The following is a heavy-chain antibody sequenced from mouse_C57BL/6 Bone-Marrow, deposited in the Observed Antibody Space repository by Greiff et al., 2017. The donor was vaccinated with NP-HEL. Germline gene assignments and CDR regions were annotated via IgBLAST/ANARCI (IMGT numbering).Heavy chain of an antibody. Sequence: DVKLVESGGGLVKPGGSLKLSCAASGFTFSSYTMSWVRQTPEKRLEWVATISGGGGNTYYPDSVKGRFTISRDNAKNTLYLQMSSLRSEDTALYYCARQVTGYFDYWGQGTTLTVSS. J-gene: IGHJ2*01. V-gene: IGHV5-9*01. CDR2: ISGGGGNT. D-gene: IGHD4-1*01. CDR3: ARQVTGYFDY. CDR1: GFTFSSYT.